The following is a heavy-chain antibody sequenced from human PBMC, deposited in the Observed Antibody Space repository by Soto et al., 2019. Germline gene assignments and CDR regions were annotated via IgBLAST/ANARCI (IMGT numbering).Heavy chain of an antibody. J-gene: IGHJ6*02. CDR3: ATSAWGSGRHGMDV. D-gene: IGHD3-10*01. CDR1: GGSISSGGYY. CDR2: IYYSGST. Sequence: SETLSLTCTVSGGSISSGGYYWSWIRQHPGKGLEWIGYIYYSGSTYYNPSLKSRVTISVDTSKNQFSLKLSSVTAADTAVYYCATSAWGSGRHGMDVWGQGTTVTVSS. V-gene: IGHV4-31*03.